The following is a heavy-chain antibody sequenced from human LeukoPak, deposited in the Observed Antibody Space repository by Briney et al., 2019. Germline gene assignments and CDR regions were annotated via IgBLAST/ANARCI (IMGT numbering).Heavy chain of an antibody. J-gene: IGHJ4*02. CDR3: ARGTPEYYFDD. CDR2: INPNSGGT. V-gene: IGHV1-2*04. Sequence: ASVKVSCKASGYTFTGYYMHWVRQAPGQGLEWVGWINPNSGGTTYAQKFQGWVTMTRDTSISTAYMELSRLRSADTDVYYCARGTPEYYFDDWGQGTLVTVYS. D-gene: IGHD1-14*01. CDR1: GYTFTGYY.